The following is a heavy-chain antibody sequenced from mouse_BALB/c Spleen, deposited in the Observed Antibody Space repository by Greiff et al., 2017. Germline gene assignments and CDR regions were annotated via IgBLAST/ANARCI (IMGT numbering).Heavy chain of an antibody. J-gene: IGHJ2*01. CDR3: TRRDYYGSSSFFDY. CDR1: GFTFSNYW. Sequence: DVMLVESGGGLVQPGGSMKLSCVASGFTFSNYWMNWVRQSPEKGLEWVAEIRLKSNNYATHYAESVKGRFTISRDDSKSSVYLQMNNLRAEDTGIYYCTRRDYYGSSSFFDYWGQGTTLTVSS. V-gene: IGHV6-6*02. D-gene: IGHD1-1*01. CDR2: IRLKSNNYAT.